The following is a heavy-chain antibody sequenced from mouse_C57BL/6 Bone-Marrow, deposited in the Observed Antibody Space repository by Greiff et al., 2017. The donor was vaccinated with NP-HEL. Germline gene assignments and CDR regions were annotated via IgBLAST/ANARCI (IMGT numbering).Heavy chain of an antibody. V-gene: IGHV1-55*01. CDR3: ARDSLFDY. J-gene: IGHJ2*01. Sequence: PGQGLEWIGDIYPGSGSTNYNEKFKSKATLTVDTSSSTAYMQLSSLTSEDSAVYYCARDSLFDYWGQGTTLTVSS. CDR2: IYPGSGST. D-gene: IGHD3-2*01.